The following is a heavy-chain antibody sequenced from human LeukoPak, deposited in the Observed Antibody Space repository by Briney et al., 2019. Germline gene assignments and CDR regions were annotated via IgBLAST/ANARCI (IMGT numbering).Heavy chain of an antibody. V-gene: IGHV4-30-2*01. CDR1: GGSISSGGYY. CDR3: ARGPYCSSTSCHQFFDY. CDR2: IYHSGST. D-gene: IGHD2-2*01. Sequence: SETLSLTCTVSGGSISSGGYYWSWIRQPPGKGLEWIGYIYHSGSTYYNPSLKSRVTISVDTSKNQFSLKLSSVTAADTAVYYCARGPYCSSTSCHQFFDYWGQGTLVTVSS. J-gene: IGHJ4*02.